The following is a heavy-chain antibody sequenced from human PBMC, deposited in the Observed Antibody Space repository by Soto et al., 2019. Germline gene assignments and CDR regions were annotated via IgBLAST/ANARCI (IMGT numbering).Heavy chain of an antibody. Sequence: SETLSLTCTVSGGSISSGGYYWSWIRQHPGKGLEWIGYIYYSGSTYYNPSLKSRVTISVDTSKNQFSLKLSSVTAADTAVYYCAREWRYYDSSGYPLYDAFDIWGQGTMVTVSS. J-gene: IGHJ3*02. V-gene: IGHV4-31*03. D-gene: IGHD3-22*01. CDR2: IYYSGST. CDR3: AREWRYYDSSGYPLYDAFDI. CDR1: GGSISSGGYY.